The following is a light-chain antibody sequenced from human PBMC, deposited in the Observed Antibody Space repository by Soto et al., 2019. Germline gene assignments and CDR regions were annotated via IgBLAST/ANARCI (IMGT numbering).Light chain of an antibody. Sequence: EIVLTQSPATLSLSPGERATLSCRASQSVSSYLAWYQQKPGQAPRLLIYDASNRATGIPARFSGSGSGTDFTLTISSLEPEDFAVCYGQPRSNWPPIFTFGPGTKVDIK. CDR2: DAS. J-gene: IGKJ3*01. V-gene: IGKV3-11*01. CDR1: QSVSSY. CDR3: QPRSNWPPIFT.